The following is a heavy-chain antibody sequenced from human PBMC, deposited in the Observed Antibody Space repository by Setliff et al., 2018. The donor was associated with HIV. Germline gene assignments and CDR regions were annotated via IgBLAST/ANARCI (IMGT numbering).Heavy chain of an antibody. D-gene: IGHD3-3*01. V-gene: IGHV1-2*02. CDR2: INLNTGNT. CDR1: GYTFTGYY. J-gene: IGHJ4*02. CDR3: ARDSDNFWSGYYDAFDY. Sequence: GASVKVSCKASGYTFTGYYMHWVRQAPGQGLEWMGCINLNTGNTNYAQKFQGRVIVTRDTSINTAYVELRSLRLDDTAVYYCARDSDNFWSGYYDAFDYWGQGTLVTGSS.